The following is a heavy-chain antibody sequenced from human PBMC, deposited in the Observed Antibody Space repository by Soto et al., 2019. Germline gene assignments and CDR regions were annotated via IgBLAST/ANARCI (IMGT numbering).Heavy chain of an antibody. CDR3: ASSEERLLWFGESPYYGMDV. Sequence: SETLSLTCTFSGGSISSSSYYWGWIRQPPGKGLEWIGSIYYSGSTYYNPSLKSRVTISVDTSKNQFSLKLSSVTAADTAVYYCASSEERLLWFGESPYYGMDVWGQGTTVTVSS. J-gene: IGHJ6*02. D-gene: IGHD3-10*01. CDR2: IYYSGST. V-gene: IGHV4-39*01. CDR1: GGSISSSSYY.